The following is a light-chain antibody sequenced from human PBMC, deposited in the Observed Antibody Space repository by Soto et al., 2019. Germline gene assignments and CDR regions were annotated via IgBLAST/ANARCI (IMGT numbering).Light chain of an antibody. CDR1: QSIDYY. J-gene: IGKJ2*01. V-gene: IGKV1-5*03. CDR2: KAS. Sequence: DVQMTQSPSTLSASVGDTVTITCRASQSIDYYLAWYQQKPGKAPKRLIYKASSLESGVPSRFSGSGFGTEFTLTISSLQPDDFATYFCQHHNDYLYTFGQGTELEIK. CDR3: QHHNDYLYT.